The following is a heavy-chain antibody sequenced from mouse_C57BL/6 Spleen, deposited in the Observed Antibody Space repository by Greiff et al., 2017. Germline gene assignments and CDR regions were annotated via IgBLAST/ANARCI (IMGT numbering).Heavy chain of an antibody. CDR1: GYTFTSYW. V-gene: IGHV1-69*01. CDR3: ARKEGSARAMDY. J-gene: IGHJ4*01. Sequence: QVQLQQPGAELVMPGASVKLSCKASGYTFTSYWMHWVKQRPGQGLEWIGEIDPSDSYTNYTQKFKGKSTLTVDKSSSTAYMQLSSLTSEDSAVYYCARKEGSARAMDYWGQGTSVTVSS. CDR2: IDPSDSYT.